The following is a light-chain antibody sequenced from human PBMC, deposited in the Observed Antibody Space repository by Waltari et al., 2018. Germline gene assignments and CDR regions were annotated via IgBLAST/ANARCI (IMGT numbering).Light chain of an antibody. CDR3: GSDTRRSNLV. J-gene: IGLJ3*02. Sequence: QSALTQPASVSGSPGQSLTISCTGTSSDVGGYNYVSWFQQHPGKAPKFMSYEVSRRTAGVSNSFSGVKAGNTACLTITGLQAEDEADYYCGSDTRRSNLVVGGGTKLTVL. V-gene: IGLV2-14*01. CDR2: EVS. CDR1: SSDVGGYNY.